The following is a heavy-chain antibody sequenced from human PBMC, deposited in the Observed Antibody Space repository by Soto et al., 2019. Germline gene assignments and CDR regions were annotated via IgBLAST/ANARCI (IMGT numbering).Heavy chain of an antibody. CDR2: INADNGNT. V-gene: IGHV1-3*01. J-gene: IGHJ6*02. CDR1: GYTFTSYA. D-gene: IGHD5-18*01. Sequence: ASVKVSCKASGYTFTSYAMHWVRQAPGQRLEWMGWINADNGNTKYSQKYQGRVTMTTDTSTSTAYMELRSLRSDDTAVYYCARTRRGYSYGQLYYYYGMDVWGQGTTVTVSS. CDR3: ARTRRGYSYGQLYYYYGMDV.